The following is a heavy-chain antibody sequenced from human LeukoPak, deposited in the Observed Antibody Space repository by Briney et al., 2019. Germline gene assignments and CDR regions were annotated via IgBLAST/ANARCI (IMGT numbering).Heavy chain of an antibody. J-gene: IGHJ6*02. Sequence: GASVKVSCKASGGTFSSYAISWVRQAPGQGLEWMGRIIPILGIANYAQKFQGRVTITADKSTSTAYMELSSLRSEDTAVYYCARWPVVVAAASDYYYYYGMDVWGQGTTVTVSS. V-gene: IGHV1-69*04. CDR2: IIPILGIA. D-gene: IGHD2-15*01. CDR3: ARWPVVVAAASDYYYYYGMDV. CDR1: GGTFSSYA.